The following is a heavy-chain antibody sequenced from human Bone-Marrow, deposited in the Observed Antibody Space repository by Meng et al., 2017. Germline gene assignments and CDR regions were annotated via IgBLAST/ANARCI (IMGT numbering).Heavy chain of an antibody. CDR3: ARGNYSSGWYVYYYYYGMDV. J-gene: IGHJ6*02. D-gene: IGHD6-19*01. V-gene: IGHV1-2*06. CDR2: INPNSGGT. Sequence: ASVKVSCKASGYTFTGYYMHWVRQAPGQGLEWMGRINPNSGGTNYAQKFQGRVTMTRDTSISTAYMELSRLRSDDTAVYYCARGNYSSGWYVYYYYYGMDVWGQGTTVTVSS. CDR1: GYTFTGYY.